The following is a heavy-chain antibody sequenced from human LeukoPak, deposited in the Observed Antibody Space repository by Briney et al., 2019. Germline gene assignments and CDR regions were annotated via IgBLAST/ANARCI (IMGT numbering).Heavy chain of an antibody. CDR2: ISGSATTI. CDR3: ASGTQSDY. Sequence: GGSLRLPCAASGFTFSTYEVNWVRQAPGKGLEWVSYISGSATTIYYADSVKGRFTISRDNAKNSVYLQMNSLRVEDTAIYYCASGTQSDYWGQGTLVTVSS. D-gene: IGHD1-14*01. CDR1: GFTFSTYE. J-gene: IGHJ4*02. V-gene: IGHV3-48*03.